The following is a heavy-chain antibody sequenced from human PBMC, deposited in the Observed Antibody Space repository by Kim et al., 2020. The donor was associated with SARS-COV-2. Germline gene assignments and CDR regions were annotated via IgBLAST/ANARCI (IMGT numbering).Heavy chain of an antibody. CDR2: ISDSGGST. CDR3: AKAGYFDWLFHTDHPYPNNYLDY. Sequence: GGSLRLSCAASRFTFRSYAMSWVRQAPGKGLEWVSAISDSGGSTYHADSVKGRFTISRDNSKNTLYLQMNSLRAEDTAVYYCAKAGYFDWLFHTDHPYPNNYLDYWGQGTLVTVSS. J-gene: IGHJ4*02. D-gene: IGHD3-9*01. V-gene: IGHV3-23*01. CDR1: RFTFRSYA.